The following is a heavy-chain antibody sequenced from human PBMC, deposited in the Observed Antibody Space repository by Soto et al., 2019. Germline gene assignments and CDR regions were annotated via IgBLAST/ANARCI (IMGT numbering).Heavy chain of an antibody. V-gene: IGHV5-51*01. D-gene: IGHD3-3*01. J-gene: IGHJ5*02. CDR2: IYPDDSDT. CDR3: ARLEWLSLAAWFDP. Sequence: LKISCKGSGYSFTNYWIGWVRQMPGKGLEWMGMIYPDDSDTKYSPSFQGQVTFSADKSVNTAYLQWNSLRASDTAIYYCARLEWLSLAAWFDPWGQGTLVTVSS. CDR1: GYSFTNYW.